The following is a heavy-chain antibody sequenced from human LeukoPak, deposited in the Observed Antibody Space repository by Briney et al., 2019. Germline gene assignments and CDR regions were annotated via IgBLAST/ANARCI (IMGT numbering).Heavy chain of an antibody. D-gene: IGHD5-12*01. CDR3: ANGIVATTLFDY. J-gene: IGHJ4*02. CDR1: GFTFSSYA. Sequence: PGGSLRLSCAASGFTFSSYAMHWVRQAPGKGLEWVAVISYDGSNKYYADSVKGRFTISRDNSKNTLYLQMNSLRAEDTAVYYCANGIVATTLFDYWGQGTLVTVSS. V-gene: IGHV3-30*04. CDR2: ISYDGSNK.